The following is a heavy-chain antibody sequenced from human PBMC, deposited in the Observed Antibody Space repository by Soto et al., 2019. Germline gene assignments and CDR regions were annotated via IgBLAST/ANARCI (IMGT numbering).Heavy chain of an antibody. CDR3: AKDRMDHNSVWDPFDI. V-gene: IGHV3-23*01. J-gene: IGHJ3*02. CDR2: IGGGDDDT. D-gene: IGHD2-21*01. Sequence: SLKLSWECSGNPFTSIYSMIWVRQAPGKGLEWISSIGGGDDDTFYAESVKGRFTISRDNSRNTVFLQMTSLRAEDTAIYYCAKDRMDHNSVWDPFDIWGRGTMVTVSS. CDR1: GNPFTSIYS.